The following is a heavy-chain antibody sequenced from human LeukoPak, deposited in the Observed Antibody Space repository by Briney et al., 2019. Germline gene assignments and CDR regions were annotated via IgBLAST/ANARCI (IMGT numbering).Heavy chain of an antibody. J-gene: IGHJ5*02. CDR1: GGSISSGGYY. CDR2: IYYSGST. V-gene: IGHV4-31*03. Sequence: QTLSLTCTVSGGSISSGGYYWSWIRQHPGKGLEWIGYIYYSGSTYYNPSLKSRVTISVDTSKNQFSLKLSSVTAADTAVYYCARGYCSSTSCYYSWFDPWGQGTLVTVSS. CDR3: ARGYCSSTSCYYSWFDP. D-gene: IGHD2-2*01.